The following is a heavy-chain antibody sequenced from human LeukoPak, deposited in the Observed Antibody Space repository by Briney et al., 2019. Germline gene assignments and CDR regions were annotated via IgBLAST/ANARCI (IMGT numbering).Heavy chain of an antibody. V-gene: IGHV3-48*02. CDR3: ARDRAGDPSFEY. D-gene: IGHD4-17*01. CDR2: ITSSSSTI. CDR1: GFTFSSSD. J-gene: IGHJ4*02. Sequence: LPGGSLRLSCAASGFTFSSSDMNWVRQAPGKGLEWVSYITSSSSTICYADSVKGRFTISRDNAKNSLYLQMNSLRDEDTAVYYCARDRAGDPSFEYWGQGTLVTVSS.